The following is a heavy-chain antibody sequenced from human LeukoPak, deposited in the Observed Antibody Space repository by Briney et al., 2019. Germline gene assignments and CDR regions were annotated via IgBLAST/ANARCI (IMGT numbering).Heavy chain of an antibody. CDR3: ASPVVVAAPFVL. Sequence: SETLSLTCTVSGGSISSSSYYWGWIRQPPGKGLEWIGSIYYSGSTYYSPSLKSRVTISVDTSKNQFSLKLSSVTAADTAVYYCASPVVVAAPFVLWGQGTLVTVSS. CDR2: IYYSGST. V-gene: IGHV4-39*01. J-gene: IGHJ4*02. CDR1: GGSISSSSYY. D-gene: IGHD2-15*01.